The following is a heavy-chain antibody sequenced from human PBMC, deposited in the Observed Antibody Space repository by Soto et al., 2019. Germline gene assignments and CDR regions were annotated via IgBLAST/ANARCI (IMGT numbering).Heavy chain of an antibody. CDR2: ISDSGGHT. J-gene: IGHJ5*02. CDR3: VRGGGGGLFDP. V-gene: IGHV3-23*01. D-gene: IGHD2-15*01. CDR1: GFTFSTYD. Sequence: EVQLLESGGGLVQPGGSLTLSCAGSGFTFSTYDMSWVRQAPGKGLEWVSSISDSGGHTYYADSVRGRFTISRDNAKRSLYLQMMSLTAEDTAIYYCVRGGGGGLFDPWGQGTMVTVSS.